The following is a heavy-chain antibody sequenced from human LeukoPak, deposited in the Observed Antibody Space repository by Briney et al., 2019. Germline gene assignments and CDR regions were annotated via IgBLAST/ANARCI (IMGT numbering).Heavy chain of an antibody. CDR2: IIPIFGTE. J-gene: IGHJ4*02. D-gene: IGHD3-22*01. Sequence: ASVKVSCKASGGTFSNYAISWVRQAPGQGLEWMGGIIPIFGTENYAQKLQGRVTITTDESTSTAYMELSSLRSEDTAVYYCARASARHGYYYFDYWGQGTLVTVSS. CDR1: GGTFSNYA. CDR3: ARASARHGYYYFDY. V-gene: IGHV1-69*05.